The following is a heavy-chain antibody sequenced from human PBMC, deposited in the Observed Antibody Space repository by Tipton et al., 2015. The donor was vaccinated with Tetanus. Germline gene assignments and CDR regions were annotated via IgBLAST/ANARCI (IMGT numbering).Heavy chain of an antibody. J-gene: IGHJ3*02. CDR1: GSSISTYY. Sequence: GLVKPSETLSLTCIVSGSSISTYYWSWIRQRPGRGLEWVGYVHYTGKDNYNPSLRSRVTLSVDTSKNQFSLQMSSVTAADTAVYYCARIGWPENNKPGFDIWGQGTMVTVSS. CDR3: ARIGWPENNKPGFDI. CDR2: VHYTGKD. V-gene: IGHV4-59*13. D-gene: IGHD1/OR15-1a*01.